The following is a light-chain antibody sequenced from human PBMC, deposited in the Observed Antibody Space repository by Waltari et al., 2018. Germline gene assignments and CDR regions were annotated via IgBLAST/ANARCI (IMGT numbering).Light chain of an antibody. CDR2: GAS. CDR1: QNVSSSY. Sequence: EIVLTQSPGTLSLSPGERATLSCRASQNVSSSYLAWYQQKPGQAPRLLIYGASSRATGIPDRFSGSGSGTDFTLTISRLEPEDFAVYYCQQYGSSPPSLTFGGGTKVEIK. V-gene: IGKV3-20*01. J-gene: IGKJ4*01. CDR3: QQYGSSPPSLT.